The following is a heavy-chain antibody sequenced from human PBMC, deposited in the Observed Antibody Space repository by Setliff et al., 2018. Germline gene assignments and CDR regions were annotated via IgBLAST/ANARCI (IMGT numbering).Heavy chain of an antibody. CDR1: GGSMSSGDYW. CDR2: INYSGKT. V-gene: IGHV4-39*01. Sequence: PSETLSLTCTVSGGSMSSGDYWWGWIRQPPGKGLEWIGSINYSGKTYYNPSLKSRATMSVDASKNQFSLKLNSVTAADAAIYHCARQVGGGLWTFDVWGQGTMVTVSS. J-gene: IGHJ3*01. D-gene: IGHD3-16*01. CDR3: ARQVGGGLWTFDV.